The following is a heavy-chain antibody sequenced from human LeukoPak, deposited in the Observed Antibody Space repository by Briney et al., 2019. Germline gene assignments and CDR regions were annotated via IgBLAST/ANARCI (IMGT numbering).Heavy chain of an antibody. V-gene: IGHV4-39*01. CDR1: GGSISSSSYY. D-gene: IGHD2-2*01. CDR3: ARHARAIVVVPAALRVPFDI. CDR2: IYYSGST. J-gene: IGHJ3*02. Sequence: PSETLSLTCTVSGGSISSSSYYWGWIRQPPGKGLKWIGSIYYSGSTYYNPSLKSRVTISVDTSKNQFSLKLSSVTAADTAVYYCARHARAIVVVPAALRVPFDIWGQGTMVTVSS.